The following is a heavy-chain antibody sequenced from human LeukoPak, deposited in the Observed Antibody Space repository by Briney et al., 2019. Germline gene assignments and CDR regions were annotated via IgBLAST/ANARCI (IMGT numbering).Heavy chain of an antibody. Sequence: SETLSLTCTVSGGSISSYYWSWIRQPAGKGLEWIGRIQTSGSTNYNPSLKSRVTISVDTSKNQFSLKLSSVTAADTAVYYCARLSRLLEWSNWFDPWGQGTLVTVSS. CDR1: GGSISSYY. CDR2: IQTSGST. V-gene: IGHV4-4*07. CDR3: ARLSRLLEWSNWFDP. J-gene: IGHJ5*02. D-gene: IGHD3-3*01.